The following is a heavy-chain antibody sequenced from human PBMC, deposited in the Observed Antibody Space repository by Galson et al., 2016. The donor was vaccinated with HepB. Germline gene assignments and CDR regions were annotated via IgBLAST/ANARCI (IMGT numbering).Heavy chain of an antibody. CDR2: FSGSAART. Sequence: SLRLSCAVSGFSISSYAMSWVRQAPGKGLEWVSAFSGSAARTYYADSVKGRFTISRDSYKNTLYLQMNSLRAEDTAVYYCASPKHSSSWYVFSASGGTPTYYFDYWGQGTLVTVSS. V-gene: IGHV3-23*01. D-gene: IGHD6-13*01. CDR1: GFSISSYA. CDR3: ASPKHSSSWYVFSASGGTPTYYFDY. J-gene: IGHJ4*02.